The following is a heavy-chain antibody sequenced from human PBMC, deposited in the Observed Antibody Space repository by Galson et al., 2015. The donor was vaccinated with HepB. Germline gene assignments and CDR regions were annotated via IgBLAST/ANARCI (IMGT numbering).Heavy chain of an antibody. J-gene: IGHJ4*02. V-gene: IGHV1-18*01. CDR3: ARARYGTSPPDY. CDR1: GYTFTTYG. CDR2: ISTYNFNK. Sequence: QSGAEVKKPGASVKVACKASGYTFTTYGISWVRQAPGQGLEWMGWISTYNFNKNFAQRLQDRVTMTTDTATNTAYMELRSLGSDDTAVYYCARARYGTSPPDYWGQGTLVTVSS. D-gene: IGHD4-23*01.